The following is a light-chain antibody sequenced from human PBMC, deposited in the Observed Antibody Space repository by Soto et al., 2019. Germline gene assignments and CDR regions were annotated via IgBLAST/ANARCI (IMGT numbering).Light chain of an antibody. CDR3: AAWDDSLNGPGVV. Sequence: QSVLTQPPSASGTPGQRVTISCSGSSSNIGSNTVNWYQHLPGTAPKLLIYSNNQRPSGVPDRFSGSKSGTSASLAISGLQSEDEADYYCAAWDDSLNGPGVVFGGGTKVTVX. J-gene: IGLJ2*01. CDR2: SNN. V-gene: IGLV1-44*01. CDR1: SSNIGSNT.